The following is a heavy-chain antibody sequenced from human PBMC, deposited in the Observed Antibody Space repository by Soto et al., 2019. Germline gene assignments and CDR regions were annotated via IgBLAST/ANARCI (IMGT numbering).Heavy chain of an antibody. Sequence: QLQLRESGPGLVKPSETLSLTCSVSGDSVSSISHYWAWIRLSPGKGLEWIGSIYYTGHTYYNPSVRSRVTLSLDTSKNQFSVKLRSVTAADTAVYYCAKDTIRLGFCSGGTCYSDSWGQGTLGTVSS. CDR1: GDSVSSISHY. J-gene: IGHJ4*03. V-gene: IGHV4-39*02. CDR3: AKDTIRLGFCSGGTCYSDS. D-gene: IGHD2-15*01. CDR2: IYYTGHT.